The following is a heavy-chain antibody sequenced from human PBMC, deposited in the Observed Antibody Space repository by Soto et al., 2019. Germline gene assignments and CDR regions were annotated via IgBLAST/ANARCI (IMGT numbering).Heavy chain of an antibody. J-gene: IGHJ3*01. CDR3: ASWHEREHAYDV. CDR1: GRTVSGKKY. V-gene: IGHV3-53*01. Sequence: PGGSLRLSWAAFGRTVSGKKYVAWVRQAPGKGLEWVSALYDVDGSFYADSVKGRFTTSSDSSKNTVYLQMNGLRPDDTAVYYCASWHEREHAYDVWGQVTTFTVSS. CDR2: LYDVDGS. D-gene: IGHD1-1*01.